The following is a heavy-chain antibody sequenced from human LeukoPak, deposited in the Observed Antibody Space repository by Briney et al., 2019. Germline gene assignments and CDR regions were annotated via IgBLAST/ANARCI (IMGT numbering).Heavy chain of an antibody. CDR1: GGSISNGGYS. V-gene: IGHV4-30-2*01. Sequence: SQTLSLTCAVSGGSISNGGYSWSWIRQPPGKGLEWIGYIYYSGSTYYNPSLKSRVTISADRSKNQFSLKLSSVTAADTAVYYCARAPATNGDYSADYWGQGTLVTVSS. D-gene: IGHD4-17*01. J-gene: IGHJ4*02. CDR2: IYYSGST. CDR3: ARAPATNGDYSADY.